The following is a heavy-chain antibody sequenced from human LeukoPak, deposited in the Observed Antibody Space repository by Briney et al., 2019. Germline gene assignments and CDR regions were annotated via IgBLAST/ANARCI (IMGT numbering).Heavy chain of an antibody. J-gene: IGHJ6*03. CDR1: GYTFTGYY. V-gene: IGHV1-2*02. Sequence: ASVKVSCKASGYTFTGYYMHWVRQAPGQGLEWMGWINPNSGGTNYAQKFQGRVTMTRDTSISTAYMELSRLRSDDTAVYYCATDSYYDILTGPIPYYMDVWGKGTTVTISS. CDR3: ATDSYYDILTGPIPYYMDV. CDR2: INPNSGGT. D-gene: IGHD3-9*01.